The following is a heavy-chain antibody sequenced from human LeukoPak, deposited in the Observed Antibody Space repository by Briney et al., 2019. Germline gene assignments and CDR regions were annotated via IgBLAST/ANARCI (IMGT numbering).Heavy chain of an antibody. Sequence: ASVKVSCKASGGTFSSYAISWVRQAPGQGLEWMGIINPSGGSTSYAQKFQGRVTMTRDTSTSTVYMELSSLRSEDTAVYYCAREGEYYSESGNLVDASDVWGQGTMVTVSA. CDR2: INPSGGST. V-gene: IGHV1-46*01. J-gene: IGHJ3*01. CDR1: GGTFSSYA. D-gene: IGHD3-10*01. CDR3: AREGEYYSESGNLVDASDV.